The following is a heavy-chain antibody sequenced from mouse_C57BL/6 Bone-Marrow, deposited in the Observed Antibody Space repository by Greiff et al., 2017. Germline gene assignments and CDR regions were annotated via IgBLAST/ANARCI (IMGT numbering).Heavy chain of an antibody. D-gene: IGHD2-3*01. CDR3: ARDDGYFDYFDY. V-gene: IGHV1-18*01. CDR2: INPNNGGT. CDR1: GYTFTDYN. J-gene: IGHJ2*01. Sequence: VHVKQSGPELVKPGASVKIPCKASGYTFTDYNMDWVKQSHGKSLEWIGDINPNNGGTIYNQKFKGKATLTVDKSSSTAYMELRSLTSEDTAVYYCARDDGYFDYFDYWGQGTTLTVSS.